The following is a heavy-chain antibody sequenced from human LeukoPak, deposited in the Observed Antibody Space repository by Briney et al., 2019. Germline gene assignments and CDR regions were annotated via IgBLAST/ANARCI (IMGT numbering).Heavy chain of an antibody. V-gene: IGHV1-69*13. CDR1: GGTFSSYA. D-gene: IGHD3-10*01. Sequence: AVKVSCQASGGTFSSYAISWVRQAPGQGLEWMGGIIPIFGTANYAQKFQGRVTITADESTSTAYMELSSLRSEDTAVYYCARDRHRPITRVRGGDPYYFDYWGQGTLVTVSS. CDR3: ARDRHRPITRVRGGDPYYFDY. CDR2: IIPIFGTA. J-gene: IGHJ4*02.